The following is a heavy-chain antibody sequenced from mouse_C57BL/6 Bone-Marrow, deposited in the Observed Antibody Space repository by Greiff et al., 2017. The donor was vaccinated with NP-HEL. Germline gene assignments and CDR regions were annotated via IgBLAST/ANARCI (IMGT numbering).Heavy chain of an antibody. D-gene: IGHD1-1*01. V-gene: IGHV1-81*01. Sequence: QVQLQQSGAELARPGASVKLSCKASGYTFTSYGISWVKQRTGQGLEWIGEIYPRSGNTYYNEKFTGKATLTADKSSSTAYMELRSLTSEDSAVYYYARDPYYYGSSPCFAYWGQGTLVTVSA. CDR1: GYTFTSYG. CDR3: ARDPYYYGSSPCFAY. CDR2: IYPRSGNT. J-gene: IGHJ3*01.